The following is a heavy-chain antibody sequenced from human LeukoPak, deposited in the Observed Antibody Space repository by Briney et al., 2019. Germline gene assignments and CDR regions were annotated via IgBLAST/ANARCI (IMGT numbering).Heavy chain of an antibody. J-gene: IGHJ5*02. CDR3: ARVPRAADPMEA. Sequence: ASVKVSCKASGGTFSSYTISWVRQAPGQGIEWMGRIIPILGIANYAQKFQGRVTITADKSTSTAYMELSSLRSEDTAVYYCARVPRAADPMEAWGQGTLVTVSS. CDR1: GGTFSSYT. D-gene: IGHD2-15*01. V-gene: IGHV1-69*02. CDR2: IIPILGIA.